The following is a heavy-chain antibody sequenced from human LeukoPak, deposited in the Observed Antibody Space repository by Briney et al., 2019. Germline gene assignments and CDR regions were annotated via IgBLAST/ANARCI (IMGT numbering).Heavy chain of an antibody. CDR1: GFTFSDYY. D-gene: IGHD6-13*01. Sequence: GGSLRLSCAASGFTFSDYYMSWIRQAPGKGLEWVSYISSSGSTIYYADSVKGRFIISRDNAKNSLYLQMNSLRAEDTAVYYCARVPQGSSHNTVDYWGQGTLVTVSS. CDR3: ARVPQGSSHNTVDY. CDR2: ISSSGSTI. V-gene: IGHV3-11*01. J-gene: IGHJ4*02.